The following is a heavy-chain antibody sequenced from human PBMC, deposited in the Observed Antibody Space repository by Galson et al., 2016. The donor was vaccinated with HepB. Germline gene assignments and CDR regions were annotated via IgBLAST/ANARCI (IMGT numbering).Heavy chain of an antibody. CDR3: ATKQEGITMIRGVTVDYYGMDV. CDR2: IYSGGST. V-gene: IGHV3-53*01. J-gene: IGHJ6*02. Sequence: SLRLSCAASGFTVSSMTWVRQALGKGLEWVSVIYSGGSTYYTDSVKGRFTISRDNSKNTVYLQMNSLRAEDTAMYHCATKQEGITMIRGVTVDYYGMDVWGQGTTVTVSS. D-gene: IGHD3-10*01. CDR1: GFTVSS.